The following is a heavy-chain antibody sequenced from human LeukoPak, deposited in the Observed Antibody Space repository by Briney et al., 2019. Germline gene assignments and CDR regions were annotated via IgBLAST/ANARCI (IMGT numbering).Heavy chain of an antibody. V-gene: IGHV3-23*01. CDR1: GLTFSNYA. Sequence: PGGSLRLSCAASGLTFSNYAMSWFRQAPGKGLEWVSGITSGFTPHYADSVKGRFTISRDNSKNTFHLQMNSLRAEDTAVYYCAKGTFHYYDSSGYPPDWGKGTTVTVSS. J-gene: IGHJ6*04. CDR2: ITSGFTP. D-gene: IGHD3-22*01. CDR3: AKGTFHYYDSSGYPPD.